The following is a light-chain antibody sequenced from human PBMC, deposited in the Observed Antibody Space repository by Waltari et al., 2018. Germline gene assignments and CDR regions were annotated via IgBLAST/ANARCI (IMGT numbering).Light chain of an antibody. Sequence: DIQMTQSPSSLSASVGDRVTITCRASQRINSYLNWYQQKPGKAPKLLIYGASSLQSGVPSGFSGSGSGTEFTLTISSLQPEDSATYYCQQSYSSPYTLGQGTKLEIK. J-gene: IGKJ2*01. CDR1: QRINSY. CDR3: QQSYSSPYT. CDR2: GAS. V-gene: IGKV1-39*01.